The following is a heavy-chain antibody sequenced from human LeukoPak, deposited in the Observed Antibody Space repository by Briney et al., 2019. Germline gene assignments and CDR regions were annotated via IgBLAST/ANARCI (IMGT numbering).Heavy chain of an antibody. Sequence: GGSLRLSCAVSGITLSNYGMSWVRQAPGRGWDGVAVIGTVVGTKNYADSVKGRFTIFRDNPKNSLYLQMNRLRAEDTAVYFCAKRGVVIRVILVGFHKEAYYFDSWGQGALVTVSS. CDR3: AKRGVVIRVILVGFHKEAYYFDS. CDR1: GITLSNYG. D-gene: IGHD3-22*01. V-gene: IGHV3-23*01. CDR2: IGTVVGTK. J-gene: IGHJ4*02.